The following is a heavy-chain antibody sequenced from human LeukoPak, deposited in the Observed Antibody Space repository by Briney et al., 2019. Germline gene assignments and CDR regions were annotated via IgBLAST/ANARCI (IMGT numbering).Heavy chain of an antibody. Sequence: GESLKISCKGSEYSFTTYWIGWVRQMPGKGLEYMGIINPGKSDTRYSPSFQGQVTISADKSINTAYLQWGSLRASDTAIYYCARLLGLKVVIPDDEAFDIWGQGTMVTVSS. D-gene: IGHD2-2*01. CDR2: INPGKSDT. CDR1: EYSFTTYW. V-gene: IGHV5-51*01. J-gene: IGHJ3*02. CDR3: ARLLGLKVVIPDDEAFDI.